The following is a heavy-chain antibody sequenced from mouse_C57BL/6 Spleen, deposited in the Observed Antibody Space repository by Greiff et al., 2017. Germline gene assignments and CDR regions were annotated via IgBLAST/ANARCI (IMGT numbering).Heavy chain of an antibody. CDR2: INPNNGGT. Sequence: EVQLQQSGPELVKPGASVKIPCKASGYTFTDYNMDWVKQSHGKSLEWIGDINPNNGGTIYNQKFKGKATLTVDKSSSTAYMELRSLTSEDTAVYYCARSEDVVYYFDYWGQGTTLTVSS. J-gene: IGHJ2*01. V-gene: IGHV1-18*01. CDR3: ARSEDVVYYFDY. CDR1: GYTFTDYN.